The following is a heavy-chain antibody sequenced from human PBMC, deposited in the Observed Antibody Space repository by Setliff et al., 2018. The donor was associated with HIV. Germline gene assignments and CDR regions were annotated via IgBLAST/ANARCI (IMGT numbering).Heavy chain of an antibody. CDR3: ARDHELGAFDL. CDR1: GMSISGYY. CDR2: IYYTGTT. D-gene: IGHD1-26*01. V-gene: IGHV4-59*01. J-gene: IGHJ3*01. Sequence: SETLSLTCRVSGMSISGYYWSWIRQSPGKGLGWIGYIYYTGTTSYNPSLKSRVTIQVDTSNNRFSLNLRSATVADTAVYFCARDHELGAFDLWGQGTMGT.